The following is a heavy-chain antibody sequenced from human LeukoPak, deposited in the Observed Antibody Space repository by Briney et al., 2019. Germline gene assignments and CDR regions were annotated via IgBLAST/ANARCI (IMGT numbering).Heavy chain of an antibody. Sequence: GGSLRLSCAASGFTFSAYWMHWVRQAPGKGLVWVGRINDVGSDSTYVDSVKGRFTISRDNAKNTLYLQMNNLRAEDTAVYYCARDRAWNYFDYWGQGTLVTVSS. CDR3: ARDRAWNYFDY. D-gene: IGHD3-3*01. J-gene: IGHJ4*02. CDR1: GFTFSAYW. CDR2: INDVGSDS. V-gene: IGHV3-74*01.